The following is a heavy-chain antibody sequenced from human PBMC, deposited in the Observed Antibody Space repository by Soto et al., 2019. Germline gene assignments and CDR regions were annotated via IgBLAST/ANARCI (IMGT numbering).Heavy chain of an antibody. J-gene: IGHJ4*02. D-gene: IGHD3-3*01. CDR3: ARADTDYDFWSGYYNN. CDR2: ISYDGSNK. V-gene: IGHV3-30-3*01. CDR1: GFTFSSYA. Sequence: GGSLRLSCAASGFTFSSYAMHWVRQAPGKGLEWVAVISYDGSNKYYAESVKGRFTISRDNSKNTLYLQMNGLRAEDTAVYYCARADTDYDFWSGYYNNWGQGTLVTVSS.